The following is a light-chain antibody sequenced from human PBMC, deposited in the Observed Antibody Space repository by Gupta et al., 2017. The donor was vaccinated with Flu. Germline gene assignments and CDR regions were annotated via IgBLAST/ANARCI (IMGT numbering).Light chain of an antibody. CDR2: DAS. V-gene: IGKV3-11*01. J-gene: IGKJ2*01. CDR3: QQRSDWPPYT. Sequence: EIVLTQSPATLSLSPGERATLSCRASQSINNYLAWYQQKPGQAPRLLIHDASNRATGIPDRFSGSGYGTDFTLTISSLEPEDFVVYYCQQRSDWPPYTFGQGTKLEVK. CDR1: QSINNY.